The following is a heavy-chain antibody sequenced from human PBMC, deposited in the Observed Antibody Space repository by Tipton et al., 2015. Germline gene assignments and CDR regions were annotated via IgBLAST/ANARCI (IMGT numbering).Heavy chain of an antibody. CDR3: ARRAVADDVYFQH. D-gene: IGHD6-19*01. V-gene: IGHV3-53*01. CDR1: GLTVSHNY. CDR2: MYSGGGT. Sequence: QLVQSGGGLIQPGGSLRLSCGASGLTVSHNYMSWVRQAPGKGLEWVSVMYSGGGTKYADSVKGRFTISRDNFKNTLDLQMNSLRVEDTAIYYCARRAVADDVYFQHWGQGTLVTVSS. J-gene: IGHJ1*01.